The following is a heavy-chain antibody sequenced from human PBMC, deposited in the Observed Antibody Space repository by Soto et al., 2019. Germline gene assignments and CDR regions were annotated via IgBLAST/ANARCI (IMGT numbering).Heavy chain of an antibody. Sequence: XSVKVSCNASGYPFTSYGIIWVRQAPGQGLEWMGWISAYNGNTNYAQKLQGRVTMTTDTSTSTAYMELRSLRSDDTAVYYCARRYYDFWSGYSDYYYYYGMDVWGQGTTVTVSS. CDR3: ARRYYDFWSGYSDYYYYYGMDV. CDR1: GYPFTSYG. D-gene: IGHD3-3*01. V-gene: IGHV1-18*04. J-gene: IGHJ6*02. CDR2: ISAYNGNT.